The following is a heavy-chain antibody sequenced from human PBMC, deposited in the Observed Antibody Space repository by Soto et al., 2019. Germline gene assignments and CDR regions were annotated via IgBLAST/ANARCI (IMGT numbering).Heavy chain of an antibody. Sequence: QVQLVESGGGLVQPGRSLRLSCAASGFTFSSYGMHWVRQAPGKGLEWVAVIWYDGSNKYYADSVKGRFTISRDNYKNTLYLQKNSLRAEDTAVYYCARDARGAYRRSPTNWFEPWGQGTLVTVSS. CDR3: ARDARGAYRRSPTNWFEP. CDR1: GFTFSSYG. J-gene: IGHJ5*02. V-gene: IGHV3-33*01. CDR2: IWYDGSNK. D-gene: IGHD1-26*01.